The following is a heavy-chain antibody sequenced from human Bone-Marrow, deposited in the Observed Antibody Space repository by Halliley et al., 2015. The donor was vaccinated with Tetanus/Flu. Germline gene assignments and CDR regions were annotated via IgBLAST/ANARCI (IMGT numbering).Heavy chain of an antibody. Sequence: KGVELVSVINKDGSTNFADSVRGRFDISRDNSKTTLYLQRKSLRGEDTAVYSGASGLYRPFAYWGQGTMVTVSS. D-gene: IGHD3-10*01. CDR3: ASGLYRPFAY. V-gene: IGHV3-66*01. J-gene: IGHJ4*02. CDR2: INKDGST.